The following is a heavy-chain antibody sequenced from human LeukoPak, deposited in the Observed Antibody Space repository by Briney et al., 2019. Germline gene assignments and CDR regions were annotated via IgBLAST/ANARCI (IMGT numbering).Heavy chain of an antibody. Sequence: GGSLRLSCAASGFTFSSYAMSRVRQAPGKGLEWVSDISGSGISTYYADSVKGRFTISRDNSKNTLFMQMNSLRAEDTAIYYCAKRSAESSGYFDYWGQGTLVTVSS. J-gene: IGHJ4*02. CDR3: AKRSAESSGYFDY. CDR1: GFTFSSYA. D-gene: IGHD3-22*01. V-gene: IGHV3-23*01. CDR2: ISGSGIST.